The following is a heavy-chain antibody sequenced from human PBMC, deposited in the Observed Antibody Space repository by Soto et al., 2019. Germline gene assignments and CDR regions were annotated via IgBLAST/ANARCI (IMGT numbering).Heavy chain of an antibody. J-gene: IGHJ6*03. CDR2: IYYSGTT. D-gene: IGHD2-2*01. Sequence: NPSETLSLTCTVSGGSISGYYWSWIRQPPGKGLEWIGYIYYSGTTNYNPSLKSRVTISVDTSKNQFSLKLISVTAADTAMYYCARLGPAAIRAQSYYYHYIHVWGKGTTVTVSS. CDR3: ARLGPAAIRAQSYYYHYIHV. V-gene: IGHV4-59*08. CDR1: GGSISGYY.